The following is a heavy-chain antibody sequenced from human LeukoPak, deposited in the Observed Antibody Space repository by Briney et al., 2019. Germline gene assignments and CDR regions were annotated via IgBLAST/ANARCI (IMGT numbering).Heavy chain of an antibody. CDR1: GFTFSSYA. J-gene: IGHJ5*02. CDR2: ISGSGGST. V-gene: IGHV3-23*01. Sequence: GGSLRLSCAASGFTFSSYAMSWVRQAPGKGLEWVSAISGSGGSTYYADSVKGRFTISRDNSKNTLYLQMNSLRPEDTAVYYCARDHQLQNGNWFDPWGQGTLVTVSS. D-gene: IGHD2-2*01. CDR3: ARDHQLQNGNWFDP.